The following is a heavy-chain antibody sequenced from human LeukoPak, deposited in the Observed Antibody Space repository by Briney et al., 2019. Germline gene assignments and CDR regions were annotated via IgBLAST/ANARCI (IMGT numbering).Heavy chain of an antibody. V-gene: IGHV1-69*13. J-gene: IGHJ3*02. CDR3: ARARVVVVAAIRSRRAFDI. D-gene: IGHD2-15*01. Sequence: ASVKVSCKASGGTFSSYAISWVRQAPGQGLEWMGGIIPIFGTANYAQKFQGRVTITADESTSTAYMELSSLRSEDTAVYYCARARVVVVAAIRSRRAFDIWGQGTMVTVSS. CDR1: GGTFSSYA. CDR2: IIPIFGTA.